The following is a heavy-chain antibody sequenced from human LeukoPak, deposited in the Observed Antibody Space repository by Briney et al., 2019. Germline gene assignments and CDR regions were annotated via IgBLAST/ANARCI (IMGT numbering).Heavy chain of an antibody. J-gene: IGHJ4*02. CDR2: ISYDAVNT. CDR3: VRVGNHDPAFDY. CDR1: GFAFSNYA. D-gene: IGHD4-23*01. V-gene: IGHV3-30*03. Sequence: PGGSLRLSCAASGFAFSNYAMHWVRQAPGKGLDWVAVISYDAVNTYYTDSVKGRFTISRDNSKNTLYLQMNSLRDEDTALYYCVRVGNHDPAFDYWGQGTLVTVSS.